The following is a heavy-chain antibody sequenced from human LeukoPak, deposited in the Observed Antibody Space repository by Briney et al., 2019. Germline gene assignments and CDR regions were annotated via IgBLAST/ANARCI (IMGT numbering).Heavy chain of an antibody. D-gene: IGHD2-2*02. Sequence: ASVKVSCTASGYTFTSYSMHWVRQAPGQGLEWMGVINPSGGSTSYAQTFQGRVTITRDISTSTVYMDLSSLRSEDTAVYFCARDLGSSSTSCYTYAFDSWGEGTMVTVSS. CDR1: GYTFTSYS. V-gene: IGHV1-46*01. J-gene: IGHJ3*02. CDR2: INPSGGST. CDR3: ARDLGSSSTSCYTYAFDS.